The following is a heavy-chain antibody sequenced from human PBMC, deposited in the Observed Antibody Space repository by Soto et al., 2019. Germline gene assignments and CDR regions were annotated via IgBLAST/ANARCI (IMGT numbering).Heavy chain of an antibody. V-gene: IGHV4-34*01. CDR3: ARGRKYYDFWSGYSHPRYYFNY. D-gene: IGHD3-3*01. J-gene: IGHJ4*02. CDR2: INHSGRT. Sequence: PSETLSLTCAVYGGSFSGYCCSWIRQPPGKGLEWIGEINHSGRTNYNPSLKSRVTISVDTSKSQFSLKLSSVTAADTAVYYCARGRKYYDFWSGYSHPRYYFNYWGQGTLVTVSS. CDR1: GGSFSGYC.